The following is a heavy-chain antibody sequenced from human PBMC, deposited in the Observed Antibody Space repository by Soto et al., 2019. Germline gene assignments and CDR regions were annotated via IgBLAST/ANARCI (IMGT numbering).Heavy chain of an antibody. CDR3: ARGRGSSWYYQEEPDT. V-gene: IGHV1-8*01. CDR2: MNPNSGNT. D-gene: IGHD6-13*01. CDR1: GYTFTSYD. Sequence: ASVKVSCKASGYTFTSYDINWVRQATGQGLEWMGWMNPNSGNTGYAQKFQGRVTMTRNTSISTAYMELSSLRSEDTAVYYCARGRGSSWYYQEEPDTWGQGTLVTVS. J-gene: IGHJ4*02.